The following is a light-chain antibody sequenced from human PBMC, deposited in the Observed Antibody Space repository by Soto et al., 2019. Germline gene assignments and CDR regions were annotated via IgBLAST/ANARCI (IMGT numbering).Light chain of an antibody. CDR3: QQYNCNWWWT. Sequence: PDRQRKYNWKDWSQQQHGTAPTLMIHQEYTFHSGVGIRYRGSGCGTGFTLTISNLQPEDFAMYFCQQYNCNWWWTFGQGTKVDIK. V-gene: IGKV1-5*03. J-gene: IGKJ1*01. CDR1: QRKYNW. CDR2: QEY.